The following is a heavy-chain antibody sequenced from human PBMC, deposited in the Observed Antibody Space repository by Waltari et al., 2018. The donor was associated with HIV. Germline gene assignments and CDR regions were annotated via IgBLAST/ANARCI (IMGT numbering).Heavy chain of an antibody. CDR2: IRGDGVLT. CDR1: GFTFSSLT. Sequence: EVQLLESGGGLLQKGGSLRLSCAASGFTFSSLTMGWVRRAPGKGLEWVSAIRGDGVLTYYTDSVKGRFTISRDNSKNTVYLQMSSLRVEDTAVYYCAKRGGYDSGFFEDWGPGMLVTVSS. J-gene: IGHJ4*02. V-gene: IGHV3-23*01. D-gene: IGHD3-10*01. CDR3: AKRGGYDSGFFED.